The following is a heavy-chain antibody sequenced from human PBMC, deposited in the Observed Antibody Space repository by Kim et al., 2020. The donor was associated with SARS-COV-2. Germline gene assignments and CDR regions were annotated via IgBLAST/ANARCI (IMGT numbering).Heavy chain of an antibody. V-gene: IGHV4-39*01. Sequence: SETLSLTCTVSGGSISSSTYYWGWIRSPPGQGLEWIGTIHYSGSTHYNPSSNSRATISFNNSKKQISLMPIAVTAADTPVYFFSTLFDDYYVYMDVGGKG. CDR3: STLFDDYYVYMDV. D-gene: IGHD3-16*01. CDR2: IHYSGST. J-gene: IGHJ6*03. CDR1: GGSISSSTYY.